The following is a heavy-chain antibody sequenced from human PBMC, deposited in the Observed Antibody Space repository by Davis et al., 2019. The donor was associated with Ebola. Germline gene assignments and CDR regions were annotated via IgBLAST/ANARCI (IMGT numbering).Heavy chain of an antibody. CDR1: GGSISSSNW. CDR2: IYHSGST. Sequence: PSETLSLTCAVSGGSISSSNWWSWVRQPPGKGLEWIGEIYHSGSTNYNPSLKSRVTISVDKSKNQFSLKLSSVTAADTAVYYCARRPAANYYYMDVWGKGTTVTVSS. CDR3: ARRPAANYYYMDV. J-gene: IGHJ6*03. V-gene: IGHV4-4*02. D-gene: IGHD2-2*01.